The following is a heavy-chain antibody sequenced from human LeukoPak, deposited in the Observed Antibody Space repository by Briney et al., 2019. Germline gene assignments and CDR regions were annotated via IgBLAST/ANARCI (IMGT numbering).Heavy chain of an antibody. Sequence: SETLSLTCAVYGGSFSGYYWSWIRQPPGKGLEWIGEINHSGSTNYNPSLKSRVTISVGTSKNQFSLKLSSVTAADTAVYYCVGSSSWYYFDYWGQGTLVTVSS. CDR1: GGSFSGYY. D-gene: IGHD6-13*01. CDR3: VGSSSWYYFDY. J-gene: IGHJ4*02. V-gene: IGHV4-34*01. CDR2: INHSGST.